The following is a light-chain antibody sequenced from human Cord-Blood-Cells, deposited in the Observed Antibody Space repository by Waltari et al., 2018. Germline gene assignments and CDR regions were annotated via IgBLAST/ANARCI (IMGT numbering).Light chain of an antibody. CDR2: GTS. V-gene: IGKV1-39*01. CDR3: RHSYSTPVT. CDR1: QSISSY. J-gene: IGKJ3*01. Sequence: DIQMTQSPSSLSASAGDRVTITCRASQSISSYLNWYQKKPGKAPKLLIYGTSSLQSGVPSSFSGSGAGTDFTLTISSLQPEDFATYYCRHSYSTPVTLGPGTKVEI.